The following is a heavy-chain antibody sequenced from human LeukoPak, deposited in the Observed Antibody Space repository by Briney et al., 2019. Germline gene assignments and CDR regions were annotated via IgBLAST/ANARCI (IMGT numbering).Heavy chain of an antibody. Sequence: PGGSLRLSCVASGFTFSGHWMSWVRQAPGKGLEWVANIKQDGSEKYYVDSVKGRFIISRDNAKNSLYLQMNSLRAEDTAVYYCARDDWGHGDYWGQGTLVTVSS. CDR2: IKQDGSEK. CDR1: GFTFSGHW. CDR3: ARDDWGHGDY. D-gene: IGHD2-21*01. J-gene: IGHJ4*02. V-gene: IGHV3-7*01.